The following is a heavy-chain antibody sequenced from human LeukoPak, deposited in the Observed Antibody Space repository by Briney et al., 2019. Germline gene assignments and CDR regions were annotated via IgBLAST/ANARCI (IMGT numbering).Heavy chain of an antibody. CDR3: ARAPTTGTTRWFDP. V-gene: IGHV4-59*11. J-gene: IGHJ5*02. Sequence: SETLSLTCTVSGGSISSHYWSWIRQPPGKGLEWIGYIYYSGSTNYNPSLKSRVTISVDTSKNQFSLKLSSVTAADTAVYYCARAPTTGTTRWFDPWGQGTPVTVSS. CDR2: IYYSGST. CDR1: GGSISSHY. D-gene: IGHD1-1*01.